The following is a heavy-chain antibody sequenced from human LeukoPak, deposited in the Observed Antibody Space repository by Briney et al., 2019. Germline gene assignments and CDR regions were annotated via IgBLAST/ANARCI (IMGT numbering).Heavy chain of an antibody. CDR3: ARGDSSGYYYGSEYFQH. CDR1: GGTFSSYA. CDR2: IIPIFGTA. D-gene: IGHD3-22*01. V-gene: IGHV1-69*13. Sequence: SVKVSCKASGGTFSSYAISWVRQAPGQGLEWMGGIIPIFGTANYAQKFQGRVTITADESTSTAYMELSSLRSEDTAVYYCARGDSSGYYYGSEYFQHWGQGTLVTVSS. J-gene: IGHJ1*01.